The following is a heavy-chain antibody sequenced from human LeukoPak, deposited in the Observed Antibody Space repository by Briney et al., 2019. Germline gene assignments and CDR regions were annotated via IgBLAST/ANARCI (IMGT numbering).Heavy chain of an antibody. CDR1: GFTFGGYE. CDR3: ASFYDSTGRDY. D-gene: IGHD3-22*01. Sequence: PGGSLRLSCAASGFTFGGYEMNWVRQAPGKGLEWVSYISSSGSTINYADSVKGRFTISRDNAKNSLYPQMSSLRAEDTAVYYCASFYDSTGRDYWGQGTLVTVSS. J-gene: IGHJ4*02. CDR2: ISSSGSTI. V-gene: IGHV3-48*03.